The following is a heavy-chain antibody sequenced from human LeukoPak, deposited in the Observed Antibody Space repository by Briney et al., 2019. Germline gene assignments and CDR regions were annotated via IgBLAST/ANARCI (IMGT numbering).Heavy chain of an antibody. CDR2: MNPNSGNT. CDR1: GYTFTSYE. Sequence: ASVKVSCKASGYTFTSYEINWVRQATGQGLEWMGWMNPNSGNTGYAQKFQGRVTITRNTSISTAYMELSSLRSEDTAVYYCARATNYYYGSGSYFSSWGQGTLVTVSS. D-gene: IGHD3-10*01. V-gene: IGHV1-8*03. J-gene: IGHJ5*02. CDR3: ARATNYYYGSGSYFSS.